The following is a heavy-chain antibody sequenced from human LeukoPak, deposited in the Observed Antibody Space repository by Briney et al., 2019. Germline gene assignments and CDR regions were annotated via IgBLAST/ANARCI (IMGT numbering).Heavy chain of an antibody. V-gene: IGHV3-7*01. Sequence: GGSLRLSCAASGFSFSNNWMSWVRQAPGKGLEWVANIKQDGSKKNYVDSVKGRFSISRDNAKNSLYLQMNSLRAEDTAVYYCVTMIVVGRDSGGQETLVTVSS. CDR3: VTMIVVGRDS. CDR2: IKQDGSKK. D-gene: IGHD3-22*01. CDR1: GFSFSNNW. J-gene: IGHJ4*02.